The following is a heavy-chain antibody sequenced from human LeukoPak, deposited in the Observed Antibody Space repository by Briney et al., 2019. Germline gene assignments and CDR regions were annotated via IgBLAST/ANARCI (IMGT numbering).Heavy chain of an antibody. D-gene: IGHD6-13*01. V-gene: IGHV4-39*02. CDR3: ARDQSAGYSSSGSSSWGRLGD. Sequence: PSETLSLTCTVSGGSISSSSYYWGWIRQPPGKGLEWIGSIYYSGSTYYNPSLKSRVTISVDTSKNQFSLKLSSVTAADTAVYYCARDQSAGYSSSGSSSWGRLGDWGQGTLVTVSS. J-gene: IGHJ4*02. CDR2: IYYSGST. CDR1: GGSISSSSYY.